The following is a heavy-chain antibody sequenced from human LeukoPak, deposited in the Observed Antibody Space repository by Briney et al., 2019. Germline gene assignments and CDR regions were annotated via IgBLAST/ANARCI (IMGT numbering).Heavy chain of an antibody. J-gene: IGHJ3*02. CDR1: GFTFSDYY. V-gene: IGHV3-11*04. Sequence: GGSLRLSCAASGFTFSDYYMSWIRQAPGKGLEWASYISSSGSTIYYADSVKGRFTISRDNAKNSLYLQMNSLRAEDTAVYYCAALVTFDAFDIWGQGTMVTVSS. D-gene: IGHD3-16*01. CDR2: ISSSGSTI. CDR3: AALVTFDAFDI.